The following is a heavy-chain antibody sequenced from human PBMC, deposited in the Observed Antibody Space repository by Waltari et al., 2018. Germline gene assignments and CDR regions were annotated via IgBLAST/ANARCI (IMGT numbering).Heavy chain of an antibody. CDR1: GVSVTSFY. V-gene: IGHV4-59*02. D-gene: IGHD4-17*01. J-gene: IGHJ4*02. CDR3: ARDPAGDYGY. CDR2: VHNAGVT. Sequence: QLQESGPGLVKPSETLSLTCTVSGVSVTSFYWSWIRQPPGKGLEWIGYVHNAGVTKYSPSLERRVTMSVDTSKNQVSLKLTSATAADTAVYYCARDPAGDYGYWGQGALVTVSS.